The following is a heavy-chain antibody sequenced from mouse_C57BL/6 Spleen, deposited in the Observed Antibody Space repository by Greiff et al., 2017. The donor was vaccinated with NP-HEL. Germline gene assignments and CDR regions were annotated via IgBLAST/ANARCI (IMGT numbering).Heavy chain of an antibody. J-gene: IGHJ2*01. CDR2: IDPETGGT. CDR1: GYTFTDYE. D-gene: IGHD3-3*01. CDR3: TRRAYPHFGY. Sequence: QVQLQQSGAELVRPGASVTLSCKASGYTFTDYEMHWVKQTPVHGLEWIGAIDPETGGTAYNQKFKGKAILTADKSSSTAYMELRSLTSEDSAVYYWTRRAYPHFGYWGQGTTLTVSS. V-gene: IGHV1-15*01.